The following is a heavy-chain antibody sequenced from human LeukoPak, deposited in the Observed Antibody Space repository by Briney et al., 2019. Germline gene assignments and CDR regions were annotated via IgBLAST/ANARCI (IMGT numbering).Heavy chain of an antibody. V-gene: IGHV3-23*01. CDR1: GFTFSSYA. D-gene: IGHD3-3*01. CDR2: ISGSGGST. CDR3: AETHSLSHQYYDFWSGYFTYFDY. J-gene: IGHJ4*02. Sequence: GGSLRLSCAASGFTFSSYAMRWVRQAPGKGLEWVSAISGSGGSTYYADSVKGRFTISRDNSKNTLYLQMNSLRAEDTAVYYCAETHSLSHQYYDFWSGYFTYFDYWGQGTLVTVSS.